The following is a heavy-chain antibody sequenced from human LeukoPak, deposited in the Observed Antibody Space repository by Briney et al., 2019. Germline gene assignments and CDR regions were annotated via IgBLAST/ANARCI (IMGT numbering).Heavy chain of an antibody. V-gene: IGHV3-23*01. J-gene: IGHJ4*02. CDR3: AKDRGRGARRVDFDY. CDR1: GFTFSSQG. D-gene: IGHD3-10*01. CDR2: ISGSGGTT. Sequence: GGSLRLSCATSGFTFSSQGMSWVRQAPGKGLEWVSAISGSGGTTYYADSVKGRFTISRDDSKNTLYLQMNSLRVEDTAVYYCAKDRGRGARRVDFDYWGQGTLVTVSS.